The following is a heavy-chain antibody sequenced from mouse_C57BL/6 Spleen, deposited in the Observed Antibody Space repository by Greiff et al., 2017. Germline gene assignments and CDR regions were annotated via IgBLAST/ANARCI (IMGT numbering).Heavy chain of an antibody. Sequence: DVQLQESGPGMVKPSQSLSLTCTVTGYSITSGYDWHWIRHFPGNKLEWMGYISYSGSTNYNPSLKSRISITHDTSKNHFFLKLNSVTTEDTATYYCARGGVYGNPDYWGQGTTLTVSS. CDR3: ARGGVYGNPDY. V-gene: IGHV3-1*01. CDR1: GYSITSGYD. CDR2: ISYSGST. D-gene: IGHD2-1*01. J-gene: IGHJ2*01.